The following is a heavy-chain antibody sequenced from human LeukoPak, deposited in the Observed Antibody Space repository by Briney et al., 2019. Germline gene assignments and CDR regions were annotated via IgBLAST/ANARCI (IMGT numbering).Heavy chain of an antibody. CDR3: AKMSWYYYDSSGYL. CDR1: GFTFSSYG. V-gene: IGHV3-30*18. D-gene: IGHD3-22*01. Sequence: GGSLRLSCAASGFTFSSYGMHWVRQAPGKGLEWVALISYDGSNRYYADSVKGRFTISRDNSKNTLYLQMNSLRAEDTAVYHCAKMSWYYYDSSGYLWGQGTLVTVSS. J-gene: IGHJ4*02. CDR2: ISYDGSNR.